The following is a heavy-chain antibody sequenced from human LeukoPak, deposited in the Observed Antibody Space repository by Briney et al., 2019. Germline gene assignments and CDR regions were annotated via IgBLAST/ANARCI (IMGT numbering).Heavy chain of an antibody. Sequence: SETLSLTCTVSGGSISSYYWSWIRQPPGKGLEWIGYIYYSGSTNYNPSLKSRVTISVDTSKNQFSLKLSSVTAADTAVYYCARPGGAGASDIWGQGTMVTVSS. V-gene: IGHV4-59*08. J-gene: IGHJ3*02. CDR2: IYYSGST. CDR3: ARPGGAGASDI. CDR1: GGSISSYY. D-gene: IGHD6-19*01.